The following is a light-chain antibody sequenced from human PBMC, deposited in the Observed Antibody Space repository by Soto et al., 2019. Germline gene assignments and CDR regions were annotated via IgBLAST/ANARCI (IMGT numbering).Light chain of an antibody. CDR3: QQYNNWPPRWT. CDR1: QSVSSN. J-gene: IGKJ1*01. CDR2: GAS. V-gene: IGKV3-15*01. Sequence: TGEGATLSCRASQSVSSNLAWYQQKPGQAPRLLIYGASTRATGIPARFSGSGSGTEFTLTISSLQSEDFAVYYCQQYNNWPPRWTFGQGSKVDIK.